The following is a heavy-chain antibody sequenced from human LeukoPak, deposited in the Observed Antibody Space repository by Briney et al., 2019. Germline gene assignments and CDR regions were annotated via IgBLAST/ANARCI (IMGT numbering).Heavy chain of an antibody. CDR3: ARGSEVWFGELFSSNYFDY. Sequence: ASVKVSCKASGYTFTSYDINWERQATGQGLEWMGWMNPNSGNTGYAQKFQGRVTMTRNTSISTAYMELSSLRSEDTAVYYCARGSEVWFGELFSSNYFDYWGQGTLVTVSS. V-gene: IGHV1-8*01. CDR1: GYTFTSYD. J-gene: IGHJ4*02. CDR2: MNPNSGNT. D-gene: IGHD3-10*01.